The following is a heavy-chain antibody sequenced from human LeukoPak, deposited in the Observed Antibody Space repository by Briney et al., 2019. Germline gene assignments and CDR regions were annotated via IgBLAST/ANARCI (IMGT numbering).Heavy chain of an antibody. Sequence: SETLSLTCTVSGYSISSGYYWGWIRQPPGKGLEWIGSIYHSGSTYYNPSLKSRVTISVDTSKNQFSLKLSSVTAADTAVYYCARDGWELPSDYWGQGTLVTVSS. CDR3: ARDGWELPSDY. D-gene: IGHD1-26*01. CDR2: IYHSGST. V-gene: IGHV4-38-2*02. CDR1: GYSISSGYY. J-gene: IGHJ4*02.